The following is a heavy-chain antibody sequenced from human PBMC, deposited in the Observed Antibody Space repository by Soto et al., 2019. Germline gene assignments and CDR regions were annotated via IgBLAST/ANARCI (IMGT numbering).Heavy chain of an antibody. CDR2: IWYDGSNK. V-gene: IGHV3-33*01. D-gene: IGHD2-2*01. Sequence: GESLRHSCAASGFTFSSYGMHWVRQAPGKGLEWVAVIWYDGSNKYYADSVKGRFTISRDNSKNTLYLQMNSLRAEDTAVYYCARASVPAAFLDYHHDLLDFRGQGTTVTVS. CDR1: GFTFSSYG. J-gene: IGHJ6*02. CDR3: ARASVPAAFLDYHHDLLDF.